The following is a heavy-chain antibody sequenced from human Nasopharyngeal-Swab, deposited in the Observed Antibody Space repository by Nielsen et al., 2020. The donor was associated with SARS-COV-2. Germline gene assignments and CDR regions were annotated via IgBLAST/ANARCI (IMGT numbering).Heavy chain of an antibody. CDR2: SRKNSNSYTT. J-gene: IGHJ3*01. D-gene: IGHD5-18*01. Sequence: VRQAPGKGLEWVGRSRKNSNSYTTEYAASVRGRFTISRDDSKNSLYLQMNSLKTEDTAVYYCARGGYSYGELNDAFDVWGQGTTVTVSS. V-gene: IGHV3-72*01. CDR3: ARGGYSYGELNDAFDV.